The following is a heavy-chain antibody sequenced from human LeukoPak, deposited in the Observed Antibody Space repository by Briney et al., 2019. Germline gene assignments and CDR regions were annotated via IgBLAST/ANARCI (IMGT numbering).Heavy chain of an antibody. CDR3: ARVGARLGAFDI. CDR2: INLDGSQK. J-gene: IGHJ3*02. Sequence: GGSLRLSCAASGFTVFNYWMSWVRQAPGKGLEWVANINLDGSQKYYVDSLKGRFTISRDNSKNTLYLEVNSLRAEDTAVYYCARVGARLGAFDIWGQGTMVTVSS. D-gene: IGHD6-25*01. CDR1: GFTVFNYW. V-gene: IGHV3-7*01.